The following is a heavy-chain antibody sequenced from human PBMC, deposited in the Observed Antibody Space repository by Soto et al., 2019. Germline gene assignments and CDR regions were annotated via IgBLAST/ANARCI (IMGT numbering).Heavy chain of an antibody. V-gene: IGHV1-69*08. CDR3: ARDGYCSGGSCYSRGWFDP. J-gene: IGHJ5*02. Sequence: QVQLVQSGAEVKKPGSSVKVSCKASGGTFSSYTISWVRQAPGQGLEWMGRIIPILGIANYAQKSQGRVTITADKSTSTAYMELSSLRSEDTAVYYCARDGYCSGGSCYSRGWFDPWGQGTLVTVSS. CDR2: IIPILGIA. D-gene: IGHD2-15*01. CDR1: GGTFSSYT.